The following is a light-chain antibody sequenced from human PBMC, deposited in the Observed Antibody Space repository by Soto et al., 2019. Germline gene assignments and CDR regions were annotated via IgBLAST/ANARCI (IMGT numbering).Light chain of an antibody. CDR1: SSDVGGYNY. V-gene: IGLV2-8*01. CDR3: SSYAGSNNVV. CDR2: EVS. Sequence: QSVLTQPPSASGSPGQSVTISCTGTSSDVGGYNYVSWYQQHPGKAPKLMIYEVSKRPSGVPDRFSGSKSCNTASLTVSGLKAEDEADYYCSSYAGSNNVVFGGGTKLTVL. J-gene: IGLJ2*01.